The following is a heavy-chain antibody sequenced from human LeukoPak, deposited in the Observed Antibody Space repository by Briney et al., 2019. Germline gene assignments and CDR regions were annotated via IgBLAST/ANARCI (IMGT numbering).Heavy chain of an antibody. Sequence: GGSLRLSCAASGFTFSSYEMNWVRQAPGKGLEWVSFISISSSYIYYADSVKGRFTISRDNAKNSLYLEMNSLRAEDTAVYYCAKDGSMPWGYYMDVWGKGTTVTISS. J-gene: IGHJ6*03. D-gene: IGHD2/OR15-2a*01. CDR3: AKDGSMPWGYYMDV. V-gene: IGHV3-21*01. CDR2: ISISSSYI. CDR1: GFTFSSYE.